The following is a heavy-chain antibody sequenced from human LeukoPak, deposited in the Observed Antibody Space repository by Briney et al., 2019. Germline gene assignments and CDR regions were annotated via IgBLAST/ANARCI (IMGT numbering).Heavy chain of an antibody. D-gene: IGHD3-22*01. J-gene: IGHJ4*02. CDR3: ATGLTYYYDSSGTSTSALPFDY. V-gene: IGHV1-46*01. CDR1: GYTFTGYY. Sequence: ASVKVSCKASGYTFTGYYMHWVRQAPGQGLEWMGIINPIGGGTSYAQKFQGGVTMTRDMSTGTVYMELSSLRSEDTAVYYCATGLTYYYDSSGTSTSALPFDYWGQGTLVTVSS. CDR2: INPIGGGT.